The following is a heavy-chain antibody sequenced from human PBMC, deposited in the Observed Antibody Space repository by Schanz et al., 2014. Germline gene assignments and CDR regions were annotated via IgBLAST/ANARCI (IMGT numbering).Heavy chain of an antibody. CDR2: ILLRSGHR. Sequence: EVQLVESGGGLVQPGRSLRLSCVVSGVTSDDYGMHWVRQVPGKGLEWVSGILLRSGHRDYANSVKDRFIISRDRSSLYLQMNSLRDEDRAFYRGVKDWAPGGADVWGQGTTVTVSS. CDR1: GVTSDDYG. D-gene: IGHD1-26*01. CDR3: VKDWAPGGADV. V-gene: IGHV3-9*02. J-gene: IGHJ6*02.